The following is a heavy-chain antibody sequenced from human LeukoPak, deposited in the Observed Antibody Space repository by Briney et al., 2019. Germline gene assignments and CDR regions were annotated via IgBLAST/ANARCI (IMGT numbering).Heavy chain of an antibody. V-gene: IGHV4-39*07. J-gene: IGHJ5*02. CDR3: ARVRLGSNWFDP. Sequence: SETLSLTCTVSGGSISSSSYYWGWIRQPPGKGLEWIGSIYYSGSTNYNPSLKSRVTISVDTSKNQFSLKLSSVTAADTAVYYCARVRLGSNWFDPWGQGTLVTVSS. CDR2: IYYSGST. CDR1: GGSISSSSYY. D-gene: IGHD7-27*01.